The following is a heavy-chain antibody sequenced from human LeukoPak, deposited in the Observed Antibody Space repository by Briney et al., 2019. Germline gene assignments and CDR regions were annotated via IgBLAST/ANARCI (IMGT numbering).Heavy chain of an antibody. J-gene: IGHJ3*02. CDR2: IYYSGST. V-gene: IGHV4-34*01. Sequence: SETLSLTCAVYGGSFSGYYWSWIRQPPGKGLEWIGSIYYSGSTYYNPSLKSRVTISVDTSKNQFSLKLSSVTAADTAVYYCARSVLSIAAAGDDAFDIWGQGTMVTVSS. CDR3: ARSVLSIAAAGDDAFDI. D-gene: IGHD6-13*01. CDR1: GGSFSGYY.